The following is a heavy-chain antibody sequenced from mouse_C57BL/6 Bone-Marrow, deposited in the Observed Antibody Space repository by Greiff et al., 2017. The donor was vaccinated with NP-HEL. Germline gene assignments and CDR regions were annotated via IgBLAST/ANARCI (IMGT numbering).Heavy chain of an antibody. CDR2: ISSGGSYT. J-gene: IGHJ3*01. D-gene: IGHD1-1*02. CDR1: GFTFSSYG. Sequence: EVKLMESGGDLVKPGGSLKLSCAASGFTFSSYGMSWVRQTPDKRLEWVATISSGGSYTYYPDSVKGRFTISRDNAKNTLYLQMSSLKSEDTAMYYCARTWSPFAYWGQGTLVTVSA. V-gene: IGHV5-6*01. CDR3: ARTWSPFAY.